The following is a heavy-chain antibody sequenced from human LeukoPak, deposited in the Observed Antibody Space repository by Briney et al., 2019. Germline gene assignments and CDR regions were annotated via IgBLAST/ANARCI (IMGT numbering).Heavy chain of an antibody. D-gene: IGHD1-26*01. CDR2: IYYRGST. V-gene: IGHV4-59*01. J-gene: IGHJ4*02. CDR1: GGSISSYY. Sequence: SETLSLTCTVSGGSISSYYWSWIRQPPGKGLEWIGYIYYRGSTNYNPSLKSRVTISVDTSKNQFSLKLSSVTAADTAVYYCATLVSGSYHFDNWGQGTLVTVSS. CDR3: ATLVSGSYHFDN.